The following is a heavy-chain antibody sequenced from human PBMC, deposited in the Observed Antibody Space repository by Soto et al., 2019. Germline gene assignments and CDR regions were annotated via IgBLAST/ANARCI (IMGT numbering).Heavy chain of an antibody. J-gene: IGHJ6*02. Sequence: ASVKVSCKASGYTFTGYYMHWVRQAPGQGLEWMGWINPNSGGTNYAQKFQGWVTMTRDTSISTAYMELSRLRSDDTAVYYCARGHYDFWSGHPSGYGMDVWGQGTTVTVSS. V-gene: IGHV1-2*04. CDR1: GYTFTGYY. CDR3: ARGHYDFWSGHPSGYGMDV. CDR2: INPNSGGT. D-gene: IGHD3-3*01.